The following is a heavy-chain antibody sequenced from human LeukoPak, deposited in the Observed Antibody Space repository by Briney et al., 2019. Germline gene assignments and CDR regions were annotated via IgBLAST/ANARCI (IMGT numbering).Heavy chain of an antibody. CDR2: INHSGST. Sequence: PSETLSLTCAVYGGSFSGYYWSWIRQPPGKGLEWIGEINHSGSTNYNPSLKSRVTISVDTSKNQFSLKLSSVTAADTAVYYCARDPYRFGSSAPFDYLGQGTLVTVSS. D-gene: IGHD3-10*01. J-gene: IGHJ4*02. CDR3: ARDPYRFGSSAPFDY. CDR1: GGSFSGYY. V-gene: IGHV4-34*01.